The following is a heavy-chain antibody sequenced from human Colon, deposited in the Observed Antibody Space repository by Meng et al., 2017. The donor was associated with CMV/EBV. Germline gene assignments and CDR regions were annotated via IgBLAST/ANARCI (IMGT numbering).Heavy chain of an antibody. CDR1: AGTFGNYG. CDR3: ARWRTKEVGFSSSWPDY. D-gene: IGHD6-13*01. Sequence: SVQVSCKASAGTFGNYGVSWIRQAPGQGFEWMGGIIPTLGAATYSQRFQDRVTISADKATGTVHMDLRSLKSDDTAVYYCARWRTKEVGFSSSWPDYWGQGPLVTVSS. CDR2: IIPTLGAA. J-gene: IGHJ4*02. V-gene: IGHV1-69*10.